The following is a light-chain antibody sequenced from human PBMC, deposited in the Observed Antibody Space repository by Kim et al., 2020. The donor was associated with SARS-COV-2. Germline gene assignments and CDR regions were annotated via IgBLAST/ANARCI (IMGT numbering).Light chain of an antibody. CDR3: QQYNDWPYT. Sequence: SVSTGERVPRPCGAIESVSLNLAWFQQKPGQVPRLLIYGASTRFPGTPARFTASGSGTEFTLTISSLQSEDFAIYYCQQYNDWPYTFGQGTKLEI. V-gene: IGKV3-15*01. J-gene: IGKJ2*01. CDR1: ESVSLN. CDR2: GAS.